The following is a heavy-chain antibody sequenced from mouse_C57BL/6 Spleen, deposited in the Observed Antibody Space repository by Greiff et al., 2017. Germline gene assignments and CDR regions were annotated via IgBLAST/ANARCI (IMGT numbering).Heavy chain of an antibody. D-gene: IGHD2-4*01. CDR2: LDPANGNT. CDR3: AREELGYYEGNWFAY. J-gene: IGHJ3*01. CDR1: GFNIKNTY. Sequence: VQLQQSVAELVRPGASVQLSCPASGFNIKNTYLLWVKQRPEQGLEWIGRLDPANGNTKYAPKFQGKATITSDTSSNTAYLQLSSLTSEDTAIDYCAREELGYYEGNWFAYWGQGTLVTVSA. V-gene: IGHV14-3*01.